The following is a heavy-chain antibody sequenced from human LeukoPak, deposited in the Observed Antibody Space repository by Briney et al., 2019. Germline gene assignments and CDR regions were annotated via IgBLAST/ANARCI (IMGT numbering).Heavy chain of an antibody. CDR2: IGGGGEST. CDR1: GFTFSSYA. V-gene: IGHV3-23*01. Sequence: SGGSLRLSCAASGFTFSSYAMSWVRQAPGKGLEWVSTIGGGGESTYYADSVKGRFTISRDNSKNTVYLQMNSLRAEDTAVYYCAKVLSGSQDYWGQGTLVTVSS. CDR3: AKVLSGSQDY. J-gene: IGHJ4*02. D-gene: IGHD1-26*01.